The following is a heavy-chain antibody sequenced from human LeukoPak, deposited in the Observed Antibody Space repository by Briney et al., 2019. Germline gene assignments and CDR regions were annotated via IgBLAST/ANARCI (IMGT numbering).Heavy chain of an antibody. J-gene: IGHJ4*02. D-gene: IGHD3-3*01. Sequence: SETLSLTCAVSGYSISSGYYWGWIRQPPGKGLEWIGSIYHSGSTYYNPSLKSRVTISVDTSKNQFSPKLSSVTAADTAVYYCARDSSYYDFWSGSPNDYWGQGTLVTVSS. V-gene: IGHV4-38-2*02. CDR3: ARDSSYYDFWSGSPNDY. CDR2: IYHSGST. CDR1: GYSISSGYY.